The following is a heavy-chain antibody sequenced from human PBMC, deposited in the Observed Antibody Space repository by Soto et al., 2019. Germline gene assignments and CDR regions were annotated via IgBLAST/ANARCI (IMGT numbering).Heavy chain of an antibody. CDR3: AISPRCYDDALDI. Sequence: ASVKVSCKASGGTFSSYAISWVRQAPGQGLEWMGGIIPIFGTANYAQKFQGRVTITADESTSTAYMELSSLRSEDTAVYYCAISPRCYDDALDIWGQGTMVTVSS. V-gene: IGHV1-69*13. CDR2: IIPIFGTA. CDR1: GGTFSSYA. D-gene: IGHD5-12*01. J-gene: IGHJ3*02.